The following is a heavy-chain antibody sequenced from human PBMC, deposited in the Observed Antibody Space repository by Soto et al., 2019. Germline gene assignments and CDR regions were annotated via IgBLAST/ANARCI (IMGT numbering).Heavy chain of an antibody. J-gene: IGHJ6*02. CDR2: ISHSGST. Sequence: PSETLSLTCAVYGGSFSGYCWSWIRQPPGKGLEWIGEISHSGSTNYNPSLKSRVTISVDTSKNQFSLKLSSVTAADTAVYYCAREGYGSGSQLYYYYGMDVWGQGTTVT. CDR3: AREGYGSGSQLYYYYGMDV. D-gene: IGHD3-10*01. V-gene: IGHV4-34*01. CDR1: GGSFSGYC.